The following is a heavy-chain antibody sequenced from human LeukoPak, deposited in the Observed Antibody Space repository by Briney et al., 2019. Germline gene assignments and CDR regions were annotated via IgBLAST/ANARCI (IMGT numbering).Heavy chain of an antibody. CDR3: ARALREQHVFFEGGY. V-gene: IGHV1-69*13. Sequence: ASVKVSCKASGGTFGSYAISWVRQAPGQGLEWMGGIIPIFGTANYAQKFQGRVTITADESTSTAYMELSSLRSEDTAVYYCARALREQHVFFEGGYWGQGTLVTVSS. CDR1: GGTFGSYA. D-gene: IGHD6-6*01. J-gene: IGHJ4*02. CDR2: IIPIFGTA.